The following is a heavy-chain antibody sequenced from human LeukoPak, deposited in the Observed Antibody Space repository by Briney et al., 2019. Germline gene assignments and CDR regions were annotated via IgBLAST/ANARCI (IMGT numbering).Heavy chain of an antibody. D-gene: IGHD3-22*01. CDR3: ATDGRSYDRSAYYYFDY. V-gene: IGHV1-46*01. J-gene: IGHJ4*02. CDR2: INPSDGST. CDR1: GYTFTSYY. Sequence: ASVKVSCKASGYTFTSYYMRWVRQAPGQGLEWMGIINPSDGSTNYAQKFQGRVTMTRDTSTSTVYMELSSLRSEDTAAYYCATDGRSYDRSAYYYFDYWGQGTLVTVSS.